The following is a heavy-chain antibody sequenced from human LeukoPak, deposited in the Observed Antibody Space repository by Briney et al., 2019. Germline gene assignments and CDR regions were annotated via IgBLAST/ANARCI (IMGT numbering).Heavy chain of an antibody. D-gene: IGHD6-13*01. CDR1: VYTFTVYY. CDR3: ARGGIAAAGRSPYYYYMDV. J-gene: IGHJ6*03. V-gene: IGHV1-2*02. Sequence: ASVNVSYKPSVYTFTVYYMHWVRQAPGQGREGMGWINPNSGGTNYAQKFQGRVTMTRDTSISTAYMELSRLRSDDTAVYYCARGGIAAAGRSPYYYYMDVWGKGTTVTVSS. CDR2: INPNSGGT.